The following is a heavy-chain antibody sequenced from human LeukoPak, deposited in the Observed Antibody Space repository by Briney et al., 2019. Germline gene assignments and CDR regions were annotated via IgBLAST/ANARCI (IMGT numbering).Heavy chain of an antibody. V-gene: IGHV4-4*07. D-gene: IGHD3-3*01. CDR3: ARDFLGVVRRFAWFDP. J-gene: IGHJ5*02. CDR2: IYTSGST. Sequence: PSETLSLTCTVSGGSISSYYWSWIRPPAGKGLEWIGRIYTSGSTNYNPSLKRRVTMSVDTSKNQFSLKLSSVTAADTAVYYCARDFLGVVRRFAWFDPWGQGTLVTVSS. CDR1: GGSISSYY.